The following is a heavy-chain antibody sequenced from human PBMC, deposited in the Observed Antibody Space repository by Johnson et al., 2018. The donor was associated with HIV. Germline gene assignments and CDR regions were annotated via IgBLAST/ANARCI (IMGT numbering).Heavy chain of an antibody. CDR2: MSYDGRRK. D-gene: IGHD5-24*01. V-gene: IGHV3-30*04. CDR3: ARACRYGYTCDVYDI. J-gene: IGHJ3*02. Sequence: QVQLVESGGGVVQPGRSLRLSCAASGFTFSSYAMHWVRQAPGKGLEWVAVMSYDGRRKYYADSVKGRFTISRDNSKSTLYLQMNSPRAEDTALYYFARACRYGYTCDVYDIWGQGTMLTVSS. CDR1: GFTFSSYA.